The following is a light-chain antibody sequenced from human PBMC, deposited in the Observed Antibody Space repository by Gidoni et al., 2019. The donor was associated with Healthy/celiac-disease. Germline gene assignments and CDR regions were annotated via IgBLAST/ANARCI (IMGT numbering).Light chain of an antibody. CDR3: PQSYTTPHT. CDR1: QSISSY. J-gene: IGKJ2*01. V-gene: IGKV1-39*01. Sequence: IQMTQAPSYLSAAVGDRVTITFRASQSISSYLNWYQQKQGKHTKLLIYAASRLQSCVPSRFSGTGSGTDFTLTISSLPPEDFATYYCPQSYTTPHTFGQGTKLEIK. CDR2: AAS.